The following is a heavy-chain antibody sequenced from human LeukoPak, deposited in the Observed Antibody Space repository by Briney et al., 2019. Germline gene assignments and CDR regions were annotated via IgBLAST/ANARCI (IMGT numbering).Heavy chain of an antibody. Sequence: PGGSLRPSCTVSGFTVSSNSMSWVRQAPGKGLEWVSFIYSDNTHYSDSVKGRFTISRDNSKNTLYLQMNSLRAEDTAVYYCAREPLFGELSWGQGTLVTVSS. CDR2: IYSDNT. CDR3: AREPLFGELS. D-gene: IGHD3-10*02. J-gene: IGHJ4*02. V-gene: IGHV3-53*01. CDR1: GFTVSSNS.